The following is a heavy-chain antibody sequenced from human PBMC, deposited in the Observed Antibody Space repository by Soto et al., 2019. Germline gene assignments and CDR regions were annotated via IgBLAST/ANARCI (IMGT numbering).Heavy chain of an antibody. CDR2: VIGSGYST. Sequence: GGSLRLSCAASGFTFDYYGMNWVRQAPGKGLEWVATVIGSGYSTYYADSVKGRFTISRDNFKNTLYLQMDSLRVEDTAVYYCAKTTHTAMVIGHFQDWGQGTVVTSPQ. J-gene: IGHJ1*01. CDR1: GFTFDYYG. D-gene: IGHD5-18*01. V-gene: IGHV3-23*01. CDR3: AKTTHTAMVIGHFQD.